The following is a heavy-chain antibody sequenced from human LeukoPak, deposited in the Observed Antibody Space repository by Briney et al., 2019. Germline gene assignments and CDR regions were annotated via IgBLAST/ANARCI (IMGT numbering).Heavy chain of an antibody. D-gene: IGHD3-22*01. V-gene: IGHV3-20*04. CDR2: INWNGGST. CDR3: ARDGYYYDSSGLGGADY. CDR1: GFTFSSYS. Sequence: GGSLRLSCAASGFTFSSYSMNWVRQAPGKGLEWVSGINWNGGSTGYADSVKGRFTISRDNAKNSLYLQMNSLRAEDTALYYCARDGYYYDSSGLGGADYWGQGTLVTVSS. J-gene: IGHJ4*02.